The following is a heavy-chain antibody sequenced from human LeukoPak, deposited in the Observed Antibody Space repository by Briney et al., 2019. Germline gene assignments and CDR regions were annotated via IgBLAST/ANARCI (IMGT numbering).Heavy chain of an antibody. V-gene: IGHV4-39*07. D-gene: IGHD5-24*01. J-gene: IGHJ4*02. CDR3: ARGEMATIQFDY. Sequence: SETLSLTCTVSGGSISSSSYYWGWIRQPPGKGLEWIGSIYYSGSTYYNPSLKSRVTISVDTSKNQFSLKLSSVTAVDTAVYYCARGEMATIQFDYWGQGTLVTVSS. CDR2: IYYSGST. CDR1: GGSISSSSYY.